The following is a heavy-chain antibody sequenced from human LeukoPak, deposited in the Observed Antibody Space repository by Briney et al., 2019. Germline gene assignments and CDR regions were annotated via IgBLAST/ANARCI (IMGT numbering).Heavy chain of an antibody. J-gene: IGHJ4*02. Sequence: GGTLRLSCAASGFTFSSYAMHWVRQAPGKGLEWVAVISYDGSNKYYADSVKGRFTISRDNSKNTLYLQMNSLRAEDTAVYYCARQRAVVSPLDYWGQGTLVIVSS. V-gene: IGHV3-30*04. CDR2: ISYDGSNK. CDR3: ARQRAVVSPLDY. CDR1: GFTFSSYA. D-gene: IGHD4-23*01.